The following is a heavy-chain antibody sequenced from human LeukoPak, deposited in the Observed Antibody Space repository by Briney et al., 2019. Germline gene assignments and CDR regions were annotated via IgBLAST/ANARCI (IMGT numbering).Heavy chain of an antibody. Sequence: GESLKISCKGSEDSFTNYWIGWVRQMPGKGLECMGIIYPGDSDTRYSPSFQGQVTISADKSSSTAYLQWSSLKASDTAMYYCARIRGGGASPTDYWGQGTLVTVSS. CDR3: ARIRGGGASPTDY. V-gene: IGHV5-51*01. CDR2: IYPGDSDT. J-gene: IGHJ4*02. CDR1: EDSFTNYW. D-gene: IGHD3-10*01.